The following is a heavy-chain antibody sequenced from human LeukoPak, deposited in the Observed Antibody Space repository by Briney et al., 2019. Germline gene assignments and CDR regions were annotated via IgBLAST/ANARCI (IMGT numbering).Heavy chain of an antibody. CDR3: ASHEGY. V-gene: IGHV3-7*01. CDR1: GFTFSSYS. Sequence: GGSLRLSCAASGFTFSSYSMNWVRQAPGKGLEWVANIKEDGSEKYYVDSVKGRFTISRDNAKNSLYLQMNSLRAEDTAVYYCASHEGYWGQGTLVTVSS. J-gene: IGHJ4*02. CDR2: IKEDGSEK.